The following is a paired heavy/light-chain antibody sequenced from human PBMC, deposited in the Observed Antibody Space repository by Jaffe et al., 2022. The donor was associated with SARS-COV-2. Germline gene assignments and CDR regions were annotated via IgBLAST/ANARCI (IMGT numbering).Heavy chain of an antibody. D-gene: IGHD5-18*01. CDR1: GFTFSNAW. V-gene: IGHV3-15*01. J-gene: IGHJ6*03. CDR2: IKSKTDGGTT. CDR3: TTDLGTAMVNNYYYYYYMDV. Sequence: EVQLVESGGGLVKPGGSLRLSCAASGFTFSNAWMSWVRQAPGKGLEWVGRIKSKTDGGTTDYAAPVKGRFTISRDDSKNTLYLQMNSLKTEDTAVYYCTTDLGTAMVNNYYYYYYMDVWGKGTTVTVSS.
Light chain of an antibody. CDR2: EDS. J-gene: IGLJ2*01. Sequence: SYELTQPPSVSVSPGQTARITCSGDALPKKYAYWYQQKSGQAPVLVIYEDSKRPSGIPERFSGSSSGTMATLTISGAQVEDEADYYCYSTDSSGNHRGVFGGGTKLTVL. CDR1: ALPKKY. CDR3: YSTDSSGNHRGV. V-gene: IGLV3-10*01.